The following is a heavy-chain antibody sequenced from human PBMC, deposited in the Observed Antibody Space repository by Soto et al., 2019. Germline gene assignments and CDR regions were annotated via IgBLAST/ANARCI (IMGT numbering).Heavy chain of an antibody. CDR2: IYYSGST. Sequence: SETLSLTCAVSGGSISSGGYSWSWIRQPPGKGLEGIGYIYYSGSTNYNPSLKSRVTISVDTSKNQFSLKLSSVTAADTAVYYCARNTAMVIGDWFDPWGQGTLVTVSS. D-gene: IGHD5-18*01. CDR1: GGSISSGGYS. J-gene: IGHJ5*02. V-gene: IGHV4-61*08. CDR3: ARNTAMVIGDWFDP.